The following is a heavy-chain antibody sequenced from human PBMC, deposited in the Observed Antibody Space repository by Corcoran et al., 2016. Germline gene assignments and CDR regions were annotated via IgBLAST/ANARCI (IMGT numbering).Heavy chain of an antibody. CDR1: GDTFTSYY. V-gene: IGHV1-46*01. J-gene: IGHJ4*02. CDR2: VNPSDGST. D-gene: IGHD6-13*01. Sequence: QVQLVQSGAEVKKPGASVKVSCKASGDTFTSYYMHWVRQAPGQGLEWMGIVNPSDGSTSYAQKFQGRVTMTWDTSTSTPDMELSSLGSGDTAVYYCARDGSGSSSWYSGRYWGQGTLVTVSS. CDR3: ARDGSGSSSWYSGRY.